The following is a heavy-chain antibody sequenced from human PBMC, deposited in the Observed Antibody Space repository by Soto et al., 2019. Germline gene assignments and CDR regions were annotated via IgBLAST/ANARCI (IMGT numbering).Heavy chain of an antibody. CDR1: GYSFTSYW. CDR2: IYPGDSDT. Sequence: HGESLKISCKGSGYSFTSYWIGWVRQMPGKGLEWMGIIYPGDSDTRYSPSFQGQVTISADKSISTAYLQWSSLKASDTAMYYCARHRVVVPAANTYYYGMDVWGQGTTVTVSS. CDR3: ARHRVVVPAANTYYYGMDV. J-gene: IGHJ6*02. V-gene: IGHV5-51*01. D-gene: IGHD2-2*01.